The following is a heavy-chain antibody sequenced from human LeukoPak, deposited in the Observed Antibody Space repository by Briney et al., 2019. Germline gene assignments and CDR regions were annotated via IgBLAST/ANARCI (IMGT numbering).Heavy chain of an antibody. CDR2: ISGSGGST. CDR3: AKGPKGRSGELLSRYYYYGMDV. V-gene: IGHV3-23*01. Sequence: GGSLRLSCAASGFTFSSYAMSWVRQAPGKGLEWVSAISGSGGSTYYADSVKGRFTISRDNSKNTLYLQMNSLRAEDTAVYYCAKGPKGRSGELLSRYYYYGMDVWGQGTTVTVSS. CDR1: GFTFSSYA. J-gene: IGHJ6*02. D-gene: IGHD3-10*01.